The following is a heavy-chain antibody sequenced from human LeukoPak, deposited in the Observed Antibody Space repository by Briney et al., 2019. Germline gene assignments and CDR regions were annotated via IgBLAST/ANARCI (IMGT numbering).Heavy chain of an antibody. V-gene: IGHV1-69*05. J-gene: IGHJ1*01. CDR2: IIPIFGTA. CDR3: ARKDSYDSSEVYFQH. CDR1: GGTFSSYA. Sequence: SVKVSCKASGGTFSSYAISWVRQAPGQGHEGMGGIIPIFGTANYAQKFQGRVTITTDESTSTAYMELSSLRSEDTAVYYCARKDSYDSSEVYFQHWGQGTLVTVSS. D-gene: IGHD3-22*01.